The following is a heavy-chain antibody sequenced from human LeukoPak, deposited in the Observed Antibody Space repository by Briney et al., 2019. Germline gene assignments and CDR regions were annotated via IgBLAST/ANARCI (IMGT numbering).Heavy chain of an antibody. CDR2: ISGSGGST. CDR1: GFTFSSYA. D-gene: IGHD3-10*01. Sequence: GGSLRLSCAASGFTFSSYAMSWVRQAPGKGLEWVSAISGSGGSTYYADSVKGRFTISRDNSKNTLYLQMNSLRAEDTAVYYCTTGFFRGVNMGRWGQGTLVTVSS. V-gene: IGHV3-23*01. J-gene: IGHJ4*02. CDR3: TTGFFRGVNMGR.